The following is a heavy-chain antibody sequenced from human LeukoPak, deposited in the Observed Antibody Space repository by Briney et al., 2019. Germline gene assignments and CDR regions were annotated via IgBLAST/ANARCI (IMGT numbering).Heavy chain of an antibody. D-gene: IGHD6-13*01. CDR3: ASSIAAAGYYYYYMDV. J-gene: IGHJ6*03. V-gene: IGHV4-59*11. CDR2: MYYSGST. CDR1: GGSISSHY. Sequence: SETLSLTCTVSGGSISSHYWSWIRQPPGKGLEWIGYMYYSGSTKYNSSLKSRVTISVDTSKNQFSLKLSSVTAADTAVYYCASSIAAAGYYYYYMDVWGKGTTVTVSS.